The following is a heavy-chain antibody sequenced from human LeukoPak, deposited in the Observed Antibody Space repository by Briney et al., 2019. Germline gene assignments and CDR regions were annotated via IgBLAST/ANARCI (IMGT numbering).Heavy chain of an antibody. D-gene: IGHD5-18*01. CDR2: INAGNGNT. CDR1: GYTFTSYG. CDR3: ARDLRSRKGYSYGLDYYFDY. Sequence: GASVKVSCKASGYTFTSYGISWVRQAPGQGLEWMGWINAGNGNTKYSQEFQGRVTITRDTSASTAYMELSSLRSEDMAVYYCARDLRSRKGYSYGLDYYFDYWSQGTLVTVSS. J-gene: IGHJ4*02. V-gene: IGHV1-3*03.